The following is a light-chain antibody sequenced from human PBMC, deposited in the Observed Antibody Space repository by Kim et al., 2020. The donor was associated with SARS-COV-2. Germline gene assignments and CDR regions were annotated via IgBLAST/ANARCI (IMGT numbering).Light chain of an antibody. V-gene: IGLV2-11*01. CDR1: STDVGGYNY. CDR2: DVT. CDR3: CSYTGFIYV. J-gene: IGLJ1*01. Sequence: PGQSVTISCTGTSTDVGGYNYVSWFQHHPGHAPKLIIYDVTKRPSGVPDRFSGSKSGNTASLTISGLQADDDSDYYCCSYTGFIYVFGTGTKVTVL.